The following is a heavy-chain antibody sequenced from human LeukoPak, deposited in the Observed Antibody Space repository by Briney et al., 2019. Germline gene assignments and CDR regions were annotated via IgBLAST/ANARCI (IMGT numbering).Heavy chain of an antibody. CDR3: AKDLSELRSSAFDI. J-gene: IGHJ3*02. D-gene: IGHD2-15*01. CDR1: GFTFSSYG. Sequence: LVESGGGVVQPGRSLRLSCAASGFTFSSYGMHWVRQAPGKGLEWVAVISYDGSNKYYADSVKGRFTISRDNSKNTLYLQMNSLRAEDTAVYYCAKDLSELRSSAFDIWGQGTMVTVSS. V-gene: IGHV3-30*18. CDR2: ISYDGSNK.